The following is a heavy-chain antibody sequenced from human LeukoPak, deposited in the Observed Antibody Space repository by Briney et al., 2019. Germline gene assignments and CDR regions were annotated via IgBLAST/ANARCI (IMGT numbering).Heavy chain of an antibody. D-gene: IGHD3-10*01. V-gene: IGHV1-24*01. CDR1: GYTLTELS. CDR3: ATQRGYYGSGNNWFDP. CDR2: FDPEDGET. Sequence: ASVKVSCKVSGYTLTELSTHWVRQAPGKGLEWMGGFDPEDGETIYAQKFQGRVTMTEDTSTDTAYMELSSLRSEDTAVYYCATQRGYYGSGNNWFDPWGQGTLVTVSS. J-gene: IGHJ5*02.